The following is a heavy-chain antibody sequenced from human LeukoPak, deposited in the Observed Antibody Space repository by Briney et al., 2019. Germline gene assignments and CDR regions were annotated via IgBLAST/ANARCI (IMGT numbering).Heavy chain of an antibody. CDR1: GFTFSSYG. V-gene: IGHV3-33*01. CDR3: ARGGSYYNGLDY. D-gene: IGHD3-10*01. Sequence: GGSLRLSCAASGFTFSSYGMHWVRQAPGKGLEWVAVIWYDGSNKYYADSVKGRFTISRDNSKNTLYLQMNSLRAEDTAVYYCARGGSYYNGLDYWGQGGLVTASS. J-gene: IGHJ4*02. CDR2: IWYDGSNK.